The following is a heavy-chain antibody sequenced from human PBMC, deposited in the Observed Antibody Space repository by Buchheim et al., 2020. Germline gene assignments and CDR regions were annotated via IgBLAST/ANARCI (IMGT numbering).Heavy chain of an antibody. CDR1: GFTFSDYY. J-gene: IGHJ6*02. V-gene: IGHV3-11*01. Sequence: QVQLVESGGGLVKPGGSLRLSCAASGFTFSDYYMSWIRQAPGKGLEWVSYISSSGSTIYYADSVKGRFTISRDNAKNSLYLQMNSLRAEDTAVYYCARFFVRWLITMVQGVIDGMDVWGQGTT. D-gene: IGHD3-10*01. CDR2: ISSSGSTI. CDR3: ARFFVRWLITMVQGVIDGMDV.